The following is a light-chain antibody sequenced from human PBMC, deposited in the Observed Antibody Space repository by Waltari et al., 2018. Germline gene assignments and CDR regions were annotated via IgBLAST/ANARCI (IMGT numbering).Light chain of an antibody. CDR1: SGHSGYI. CDR2: LERSGTY. V-gene: IGLV4-60*03. Sequence: QPVLTQASSASASLGSSVRLTCSLSSGHSGYIIAWPPQLPGKAPRFLLRLERSGTYNRGSGVPDRFSGSTSGADRYLTISNVQSEDEGDYYCETWDSNTQVFGAGTKVTVL. J-gene: IGLJ3*02. CDR3: ETWDSNTQV.